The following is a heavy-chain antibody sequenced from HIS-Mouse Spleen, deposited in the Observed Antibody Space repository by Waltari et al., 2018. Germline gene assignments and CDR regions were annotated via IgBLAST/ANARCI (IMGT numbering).Heavy chain of an antibody. CDR3: AKDSPYSSGWYETLGDAFDI. V-gene: IGHV3-23*01. CDR1: GFTFSSYA. CDR2: IRCSGGST. D-gene: IGHD6-19*01. J-gene: IGHJ3*02. Sequence: EVQLLESGGGLVQPGGSLRLSCAASGFTFSSYAMSWVRQAPGKGVEWVSSIRCSGGSTYYADSVKGRFTISRDNSKNTLYLQMNSLRAEDTAVYYCAKDSPYSSGWYETLGDAFDIWGQGTMVTVSS.